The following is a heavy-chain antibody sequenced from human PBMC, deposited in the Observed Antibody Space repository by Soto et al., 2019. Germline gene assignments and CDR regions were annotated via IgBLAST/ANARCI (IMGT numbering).Heavy chain of an antibody. CDR3: ARDVLYYDFWAENYYYYGMDV. J-gene: IGHJ6*02. CDR1: GYTFTGYY. D-gene: IGHD3-3*01. Sequence: VASVKVSCKASGYTFTGYYMHWVRQAPGQGLEWMGWINPNSGGTNYAQKFQGRVTMTRDTSISTAYMELSRLRSDDTAVYYCARDVLYYDFWAENYYYYGMDVWGQGTTVTVSS. CDR2: INPNSGGT. V-gene: IGHV1-2*02.